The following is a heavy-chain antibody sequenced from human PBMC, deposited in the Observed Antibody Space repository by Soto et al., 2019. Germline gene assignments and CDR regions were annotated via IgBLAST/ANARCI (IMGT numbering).Heavy chain of an antibody. CDR1: GFTFSSYS. V-gene: IGHV3-21*01. D-gene: IGHD2-15*01. J-gene: IGHJ6*04. CDR2: ISGTSDYI. CDR3: ARDHRYCSGSSCRPYYYYYGMDV. Sequence: PGGSLRLSCAASGFTFSSYSMNWVRQAPGRGLEWVAAISGTSDYIYYADSVKGRFTISRDNAKTSLYIQMNSLRAEDTAVYYCARDHRYCSGSSCRPYYYYYGMDVWGKGTTVTVSS.